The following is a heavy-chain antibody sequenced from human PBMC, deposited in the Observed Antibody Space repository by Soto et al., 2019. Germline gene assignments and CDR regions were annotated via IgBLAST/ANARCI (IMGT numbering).Heavy chain of an antibody. Sequence: SGPTLVNPTQTLTLTCTFSGFSLSTSGVGVGWIRQPPGKALEWLALIYWDDDKRYSPSLKSRLTITKDTSKNQVVLTMTNMDPADTATYYCALSFPHYDILTGYYGYFDYWGQGTPVTVSS. D-gene: IGHD3-9*01. CDR3: ALSFPHYDILTGYYGYFDY. V-gene: IGHV2-5*02. CDR2: IYWDDDK. CDR1: GFSLSTSGVG. J-gene: IGHJ4*02.